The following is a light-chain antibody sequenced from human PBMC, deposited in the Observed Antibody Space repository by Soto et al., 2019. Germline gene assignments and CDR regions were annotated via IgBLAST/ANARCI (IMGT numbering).Light chain of an antibody. CDR2: WAS. Sequence: DIVMTQSPDSLAVSLGERATINCKSNQSVLYSSNNKNFLAWYQQNPGQPPKLLIYWASTRESGVPDRFSGSGSGTDFTLTISSLQAEDVAVYSCQQYYSPPYTFGQGPSWRSN. V-gene: IGKV4-1*01. CDR3: QQYYSPPYT. J-gene: IGKJ2*01. CDR1: QSVLYSSNNKNF.